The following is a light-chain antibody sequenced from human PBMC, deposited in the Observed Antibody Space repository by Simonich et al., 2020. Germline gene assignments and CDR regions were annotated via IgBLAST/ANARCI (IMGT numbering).Light chain of an antibody. CDR2: CAS. Sequence: DSVRTQSPDSLAVSLGERATNNCKSSQSVLSSSNNKNYLAWYQQKPGKRPKLLIYCASTRVSGVPHRFRSGGSGTDFTLTISSLQAEDVAVYYCQQYYSTPWTFGQGTKVEIK. J-gene: IGKJ1*01. CDR1: QSVLSSSNNKNY. V-gene: IGKV4-1*01. CDR3: QQYYSTPWT.